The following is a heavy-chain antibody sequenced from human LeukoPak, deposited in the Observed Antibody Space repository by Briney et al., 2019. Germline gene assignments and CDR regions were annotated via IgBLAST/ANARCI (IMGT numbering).Heavy chain of an antibody. CDR2: NGKSGHT. V-gene: IGHV3-13*01. CDR3: ASGAEGWNY. D-gene: IGHD2-15*01. CDR1: GFTSSSYT. J-gene: IGHJ4*02. Sequence: GGSLRLSCAASGFTSSSYTMHWVRQVTGKGLERGSGNGKSGHTYVAGSVRGRFTISRENAKNSLDLQMNDRGAGDTAVYYCASGAEGWNYWGQGTLVTVSS.